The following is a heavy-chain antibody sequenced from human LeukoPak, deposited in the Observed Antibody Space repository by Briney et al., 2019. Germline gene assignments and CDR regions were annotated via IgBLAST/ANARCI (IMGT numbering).Heavy chain of an antibody. CDR1: GFTFSSYS. J-gene: IGHJ6*03. CDR3: ARVTHYYDSSGYYWSYYMDV. Sequence: GGSLRLSCAASGFTFSSYSMNWVRQAPGKGLEGVSSMSSSSSYIYYADSVKGRFTISRDNAKNSLYLQMNSLRAEDTAVYYCARVTHYYDSSGYYWSYYMDVWGKGTTVTVSS. V-gene: IGHV3-21*01. D-gene: IGHD3-22*01. CDR2: MSSSSSYI.